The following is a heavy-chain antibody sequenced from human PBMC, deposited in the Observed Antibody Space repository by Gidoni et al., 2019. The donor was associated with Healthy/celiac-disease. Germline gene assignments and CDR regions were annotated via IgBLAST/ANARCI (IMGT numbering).Heavy chain of an antibody. CDR2: INAGNGNT. CDR1: GYTFTSYA. V-gene: IGHV1-3*01. J-gene: IGHJ4*02. D-gene: IGHD5-18*01. CDR3: ATLPIVDTAMAPGY. Sequence: QVQLVQSGAEVTKPGASVKVSCKASGYTFTSYAMHWVRQAPGQRLEWMGWINAGNGNTKYSQKFQGRVTITRDTSASTAYMELSSLRSEDTAVYYCATLPIVDTAMAPGYWGQGTLVTVSS.